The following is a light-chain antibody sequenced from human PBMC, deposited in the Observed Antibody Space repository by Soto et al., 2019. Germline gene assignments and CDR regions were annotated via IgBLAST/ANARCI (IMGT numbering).Light chain of an antibody. V-gene: IGKV3D-15*01. CDR2: DAS. CDR3: QHYNNWLGT. J-gene: IGKJ4*01. Sequence: EIVLTQSPATLSLSPGERAILSCRASQSVSRNYLAWYQHKPGQAPRLLIYDASNRATGIPARFSGSGSGTDFTLTISSLQSEDFAVYYCQHYNNWLGTFGGGTKVDIK. CDR1: QSVSRNY.